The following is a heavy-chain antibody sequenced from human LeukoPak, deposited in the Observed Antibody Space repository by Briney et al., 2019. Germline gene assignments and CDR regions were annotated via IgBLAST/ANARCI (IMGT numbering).Heavy chain of an antibody. D-gene: IGHD2-2*01. J-gene: IGHJ4*02. Sequence: VASVKVSCKASGYTFTGYYMHWVRQAPGQGLEWMGWINPNSGGTNYAQKFQGWVTMTRDTSISTAYMELSRLRSDDTAVYYCARDYCSSTSCLFDYWGQGTLVTVSS. CDR1: GYTFTGYY. CDR3: ARDYCSSTSCLFDY. CDR2: INPNSGGT. V-gene: IGHV1-2*04.